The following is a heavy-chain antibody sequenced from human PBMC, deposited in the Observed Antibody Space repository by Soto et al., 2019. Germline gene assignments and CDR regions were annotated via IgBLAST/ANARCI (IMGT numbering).Heavy chain of an antibody. CDR2: ISGSGGAT. CDR1: GFTFSNYA. Sequence: EVQLLESGGGLVQPGGSLRLSCAASGFTFSNYAMSWVRQAPGKGLEWVSAISGSGGATYSADSVKGRFTISRDNSKKTMYLQMNSLRAEDTAVYYCAKTPNFYDSRGYYYFDYWGQGTLVTVSS. D-gene: IGHD3-22*01. J-gene: IGHJ4*02. V-gene: IGHV3-23*01. CDR3: AKTPNFYDSRGYYYFDY.